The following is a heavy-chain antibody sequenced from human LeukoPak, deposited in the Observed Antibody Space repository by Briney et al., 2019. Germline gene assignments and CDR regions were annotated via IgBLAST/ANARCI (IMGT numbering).Heavy chain of an antibody. D-gene: IGHD4-23*01. V-gene: IGHV3-33*06. CDR3: AKSTVAFYYFDN. CDR1: GFTFSSYG. J-gene: IGHJ4*02. CDR2: IWSDGSNK. Sequence: GGPLRLSCATSGFTFSSYGMHWVRQAPGKGLEWVAVIWSDGSNKYYADSVKGRFTISRDNSKNTLYLQLNSLRAEDTAVYYCAKSTVAFYYFDNWGQGTRVIVSS.